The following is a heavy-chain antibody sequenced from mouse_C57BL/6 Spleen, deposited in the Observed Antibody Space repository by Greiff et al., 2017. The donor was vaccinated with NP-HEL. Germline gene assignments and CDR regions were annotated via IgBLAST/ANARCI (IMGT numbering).Heavy chain of an antibody. CDR2: INPNNGGT. CDR1: GYTFTDYN. J-gene: IGHJ4*01. V-gene: IGHV1-18*01. CDR3: ARGEYDYDGDYYAMDY. Sequence: VQLQQSGPELVKPGASVKIPCKASGYTFTDYNMDWVKQSHGKSLEWIGDINPNNGGTIYNQKFKGKATLTVDKSSSTAYMELRSLTSEDTAVYYCARGEYDYDGDYYAMDYWGQGTSVTVSS. D-gene: IGHD2-4*01.